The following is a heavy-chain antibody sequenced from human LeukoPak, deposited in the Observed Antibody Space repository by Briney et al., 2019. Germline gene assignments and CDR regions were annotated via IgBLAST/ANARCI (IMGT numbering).Heavy chain of an antibody. CDR1: GFSFSSYA. V-gene: IGHV3-23*01. J-gene: IGHJ4*02. CDR3: AKVKFYFDN. CDR2: ISHDGGST. Sequence: PGGSLRLSCAAPGFSFSSYAMSWVRQAPGKGLEWVSHISHDGGSTYYADSVKGRFTISRDNSRNTLYLQMSSLKDEDTAIYYCAKVKFYFDNWGQGTLVTVSS.